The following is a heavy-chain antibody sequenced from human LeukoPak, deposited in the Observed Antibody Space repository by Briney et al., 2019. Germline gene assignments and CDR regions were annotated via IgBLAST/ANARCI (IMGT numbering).Heavy chain of an antibody. CDR1: GFNFTAYW. Sequence: GGSLQISCKGSGFNFTAYWIAWVRQMPGKGLEWMGISHPINSDTKYSPSFQGQVTISADKSSSTAYLQWNSLKASDTAMYYCARHQYYYDSSGNHGWFDSWGQGTLVTVSS. D-gene: IGHD3-22*01. J-gene: IGHJ5*01. CDR3: ARHQYYYDSSGNHGWFDS. V-gene: IGHV5-51*01. CDR2: SHPINSDT.